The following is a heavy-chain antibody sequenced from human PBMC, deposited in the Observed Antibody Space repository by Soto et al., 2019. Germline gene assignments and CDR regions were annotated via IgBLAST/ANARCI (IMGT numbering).Heavy chain of an antibody. CDR1: GYTFTSYG. CDR2: ISAYNGNT. Sequence: GASVKVSCKASGYTFTSYGISWVRQAPGQGPEWMGWISAYNGNTNYAQKLQGRVTMTTDTSTSTAYMELRSLRSDDTAVYYCARSSRYCSGGSCYSDYWGQGTLVTVSS. J-gene: IGHJ4*02. CDR3: ARSSRYCSGGSCYSDY. V-gene: IGHV1-18*01. D-gene: IGHD2-15*01.